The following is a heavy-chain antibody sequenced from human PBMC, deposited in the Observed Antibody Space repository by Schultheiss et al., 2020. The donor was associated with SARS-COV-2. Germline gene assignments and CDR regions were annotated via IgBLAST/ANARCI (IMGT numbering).Heavy chain of an antibody. CDR2: ISGSGGST. Sequence: GGSLRLSCAASGFTFSSYAMSWVRQAPGKGLEWVSAISGSGGSTYYADSVKGRFTISRDNSKNTLYLQMNSLRAEDTAVYYCAKDGDDYGGGGGRGDPWGQGTLVTVSS. J-gene: IGHJ5*02. D-gene: IGHD4-23*01. V-gene: IGHV3-23*01. CDR1: GFTFSSYA. CDR3: AKDGDDYGGGGGRGDP.